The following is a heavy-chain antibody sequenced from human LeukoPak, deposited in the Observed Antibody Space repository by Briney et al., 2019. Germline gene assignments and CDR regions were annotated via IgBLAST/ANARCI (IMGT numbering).Heavy chain of an antibody. Sequence: PSETLSLTCTVSHYSISSNYYWGWIRQPPGKGLEWIGSIYHSGSTYYNPSLKSRVTISVDTSKNQFSLKLTSVTAADTAVYYCARSIGYMSYWGQGTLVTVSS. V-gene: IGHV4-38-2*02. D-gene: IGHD3-22*01. CDR3: ARSIGYMSY. CDR2: IYHSGST. J-gene: IGHJ4*02. CDR1: HYSISSNYY.